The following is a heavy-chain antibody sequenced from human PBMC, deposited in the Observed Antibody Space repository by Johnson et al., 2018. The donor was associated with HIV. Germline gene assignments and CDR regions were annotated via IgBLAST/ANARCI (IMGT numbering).Heavy chain of an antibody. D-gene: IGHD4-11*01. J-gene: IGHJ3*02. CDR2: IWYDGRNK. Sequence: QVQLVESGGGLVQPGGSLRLSCAASGFTFSNYGMHWVHQAPGKGLEWVSVIWYDGRNKYYADSVKGRFTISRDNSKNTLYLQMNSLRAEDTAVYYCATRDYSRGGSRACDIWGQGTMVTVSS. CDR3: ATRDYSRGGSRACDI. CDR1: GFTFSNYG. V-gene: IGHV3-33*01.